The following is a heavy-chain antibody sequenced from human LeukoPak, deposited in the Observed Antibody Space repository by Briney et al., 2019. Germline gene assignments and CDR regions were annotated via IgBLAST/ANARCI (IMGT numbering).Heavy chain of an antibody. Sequence: GGPLRLSCVASGFSFGNYAMSWVRQAPGKGLQWVSHISGTGGATWYAGFARDRFTISRDNSKKTLYLQMSGLRVEDTAMYYCVKDPRDTYGTNWFVSWGQGTLLIVSS. CDR1: GFSFGNYA. CDR2: ISGTGGAT. CDR3: VKDPRDTYGTNWFVS. D-gene: IGHD2-21*01. J-gene: IGHJ5*01. V-gene: IGHV3-23*01.